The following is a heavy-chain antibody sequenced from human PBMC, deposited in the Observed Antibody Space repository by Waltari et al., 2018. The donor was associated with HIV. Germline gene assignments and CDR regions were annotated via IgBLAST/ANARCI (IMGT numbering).Heavy chain of an antibody. Sequence: QVHLQQWGTGLLKPSETLSLSCAVFGPPFSTSKFFNDSYWIWIRQPPGRGLEWIGEINHRGSSSYNPSLKSRVTISVDTSRNRISLNMTSVNATDTAVYYCARGRGSFYNYYGLDVWGLGTKVSV. D-gene: IGHD3-10*01. J-gene: IGHJ6*02. CDR3: ARGRGSFYNYYGLDV. CDR1: GPPFSTSKFFNDSY. V-gene: IGHV4-34*01. CDR2: INHRGSS.